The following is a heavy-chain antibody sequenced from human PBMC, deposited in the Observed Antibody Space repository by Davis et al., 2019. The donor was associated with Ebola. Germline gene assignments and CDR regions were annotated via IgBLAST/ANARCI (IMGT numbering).Heavy chain of an antibody. J-gene: IGHJ4*02. CDR3: ARTHCSGGSCYLDY. V-gene: IGHV3-23*01. CDR1: GFSFSNYA. CDR2: ISGSGGTT. D-gene: IGHD2-15*01. Sequence: GESLKISCAASGFSFSNYAMSWVRQAPGKGLEWVSTISGSGGTTYYADSVKGRFTISRDNSKNTLYLQMNSLGVEDTAVYYCARTHCSGGSCYLDYWGQGTLVTVSS.